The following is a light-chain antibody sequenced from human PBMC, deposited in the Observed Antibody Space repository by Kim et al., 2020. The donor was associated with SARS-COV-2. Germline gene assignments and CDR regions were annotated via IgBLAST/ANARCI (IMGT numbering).Light chain of an antibody. CDR1: QRVSRK. CDR2: GAS. CDR3: KQYNNWPPYT. Sequence: GERSTHACRASQRVSRKIAWYKQKPGQAARLLINGASTRVTGIPARLSGSGTGTEYTITISSLQSEDFAVYYCKQYNNWPPYTFGQGTKLEI. J-gene: IGKJ2*01. V-gene: IGKV3-15*01.